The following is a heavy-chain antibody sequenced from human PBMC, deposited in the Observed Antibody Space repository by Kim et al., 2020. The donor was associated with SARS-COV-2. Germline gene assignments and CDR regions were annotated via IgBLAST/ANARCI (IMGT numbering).Heavy chain of an antibody. CDR1: GYSISSGYY. V-gene: IGHV4-38-2*02. Sequence: SETLSLTCTVSGYSISSGYYWGWIRQPPGKGLEWIGSIYHSGSTYYNPSLKSRVTISVDTSKNQFSLKLSSVTAADTAVYYCARVDANWFDPWGQGTLVTVSS. CDR2: IYHSGST. J-gene: IGHJ5*02. CDR3: ARVDANWFDP.